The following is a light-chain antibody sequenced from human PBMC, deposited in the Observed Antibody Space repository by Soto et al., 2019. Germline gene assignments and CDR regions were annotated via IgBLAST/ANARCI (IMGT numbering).Light chain of an antibody. CDR2: SDN. Sequence: QSALTQSPSASGTPGQRVTISCSGSNSNIGSNTVSWYQQLPGTAPKSLIYSDNQRPSGVPDRISGSRSGTSASLAISGLQSDDEAEYYCAAWDDSLRGRVFGGGTKLTVL. CDR3: AAWDDSLRGRV. V-gene: IGLV1-44*01. J-gene: IGLJ2*01. CDR1: NSNIGSNT.